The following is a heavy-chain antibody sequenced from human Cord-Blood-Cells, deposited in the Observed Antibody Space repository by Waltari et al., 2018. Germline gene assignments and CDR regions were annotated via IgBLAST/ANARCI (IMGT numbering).Heavy chain of an antibody. CDR2: IKSKTDGGTT. D-gene: IGHD1-26*01. V-gene: IGHV3-15*01. CDR1: GFTFSNAW. J-gene: IGHJ6*02. CDR3: TTDVDSGSYLYYYYGMDV. Sequence: EVQLVESGGGLVKPGGSLRLSCAASGFTFSNAWMSWVRQAPGKGLEWVGRIKSKTDGGTTDYAAPVKGRFTISRDDSKTTLYLQMNSLKTEDTAVYYCTTDVDSGSYLYYYYGMDVWGQGTTVTVSS.